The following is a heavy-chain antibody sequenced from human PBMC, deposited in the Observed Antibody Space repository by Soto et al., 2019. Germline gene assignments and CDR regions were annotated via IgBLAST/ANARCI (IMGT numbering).Heavy chain of an antibody. CDR1: GYSFTSYW. Sequence: GESLKISCKGSGYSFTSYWIGWVRQMPGKGLEWMGIIYPGDSDTRYSPSFQGQVTISADKSISTAYLQWSSLKASDTAMYYCARAAAGTLSPYDAFDIWGQGTMVTVSS. CDR2: IYPGDSDT. V-gene: IGHV5-51*01. J-gene: IGHJ3*02. CDR3: ARAAAGTLSPYDAFDI. D-gene: IGHD6-13*01.